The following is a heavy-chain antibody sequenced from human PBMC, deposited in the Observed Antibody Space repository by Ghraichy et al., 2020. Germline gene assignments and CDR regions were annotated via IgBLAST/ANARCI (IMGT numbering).Heavy chain of an antibody. CDR2: INHSGST. CDR3: ARRWGWLVGATLDY. D-gene: IGHD1-26*01. V-gene: IGHV4-34*01. CDR1: GGSFSGYY. J-gene: IGHJ4*02. Sequence: SETLSLTCAVYGGSFSGYYWSWIRQPPGKGLEWIGEINHSGSTNYNPSLKSRVTISVDTSKNQFSLKLSSVTAADTAVYYCARRWGWLVGATLDYWGQGTLVTVSS.